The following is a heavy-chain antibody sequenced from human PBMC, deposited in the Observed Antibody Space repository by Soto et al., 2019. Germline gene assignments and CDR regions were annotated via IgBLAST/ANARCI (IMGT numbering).Heavy chain of an antibody. D-gene: IGHD6-19*01. CDR2: IRRKANSYTT. Sequence: EVQLVESGGGLVQPGGSLRLSCAASGLIFSDYHMDWVRQAPGKGLEWVGRIRRKANSYTTEYAASVKGRFTISRDDAENSLYLQMNRLKSEDTAVYYCAMLGGWSGGSSGMDVWGQGTTVTVSS. V-gene: IGHV3-72*01. CDR1: GLIFSDYH. CDR3: AMLGGWSGGSSGMDV. J-gene: IGHJ6*02.